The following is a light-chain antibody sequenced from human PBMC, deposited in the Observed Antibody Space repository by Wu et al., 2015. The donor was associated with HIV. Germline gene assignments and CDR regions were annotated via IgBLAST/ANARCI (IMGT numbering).Light chain of an antibody. CDR2: GAS. J-gene: IGKJ1*01. V-gene: IGKV3-20*01. CDR3: QQSSSSPWT. Sequence: EIVLTQSPGTLSLSPGERATLSCRASQSVSSSYLAWYQQKPGQAPRLLIYGASSRATAIPDRFSGSGSGTDFTLTISRLEPEDFAVYYCQQSSSSPWTFGQGTKVEIK. CDR1: QSVSSSY.